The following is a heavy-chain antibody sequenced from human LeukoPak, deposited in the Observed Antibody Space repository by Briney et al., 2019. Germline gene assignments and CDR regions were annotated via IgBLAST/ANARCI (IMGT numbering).Heavy chain of an antibody. J-gene: IGHJ5*02. Sequence: SVKVSCKASGGTFSSYAISWVRQAPGQGLEWMGRIIPILGIANYAQKFQGRVTITADKSTSTAYMELSSLRSEDTAVYYCARRYYYGSGSYPYARFDPRGQGTLVTVSS. D-gene: IGHD3-10*01. CDR2: IIPILGIA. CDR3: ARRYYYGSGSYPYARFDP. CDR1: GGTFSSYA. V-gene: IGHV1-69*04.